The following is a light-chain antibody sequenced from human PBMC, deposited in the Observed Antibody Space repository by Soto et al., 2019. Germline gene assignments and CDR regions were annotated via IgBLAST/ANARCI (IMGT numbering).Light chain of an antibody. J-gene: IGLJ2*01. CDR1: SSDVGGYNF. V-gene: IGLV2-14*01. CDR2: EVT. CDR3: SSYTSSTTLEV. Sequence: QSALTQPGSVSGSPGQSITISCIGTSSDVGGYNFVSWYQHHPGKAPKRLIYEVTNRPSGVSGRFSGSKSGNTASLTISDLQAEDEAHYYCSSYTSSTTLEVFGGGTKLTVL.